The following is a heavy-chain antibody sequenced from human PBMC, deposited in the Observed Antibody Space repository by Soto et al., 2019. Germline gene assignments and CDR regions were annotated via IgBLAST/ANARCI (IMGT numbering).Heavy chain of an antibody. V-gene: IGHV4-59*01. J-gene: IGHJ5*02. Sequence: SETLSLTCTVSGGSISSYYWSWIRQPPGKGLEWIGYIYYSGSTNYNPSLKSRVTISVDTSKNQFSLKLSSVTAADTAVYYCARTVRDMVREETNWFDPWGQGTLVTVSS. CDR3: ARTVRDMVREETNWFDP. CDR2: IYYSGST. CDR1: GGSISSYY. D-gene: IGHD3-10*01.